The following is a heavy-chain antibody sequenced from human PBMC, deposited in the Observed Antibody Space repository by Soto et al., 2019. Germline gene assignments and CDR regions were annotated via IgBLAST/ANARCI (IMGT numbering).Heavy chain of an antibody. CDR1: GFSFTSYG. J-gene: IGHJ6*02. D-gene: IGHD1-1*01. CDR2: TTYDGGIK. V-gene: IGHV3-30*03. Sequence: PGGALRLSSAPSGFSFTSYGMEWVRLAPGKRLEWVAATTYDGGIKHYVDSVKGRFTISKDNSKNTLYLQMNSLRVEDTATYYCAGALENPYFYYGLNVWGQGTTVTVSS. CDR3: AGALENPYFYYGLNV.